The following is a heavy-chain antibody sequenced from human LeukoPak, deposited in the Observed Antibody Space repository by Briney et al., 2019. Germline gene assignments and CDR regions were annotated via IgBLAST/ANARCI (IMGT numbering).Heavy chain of an antibody. Sequence: GGSLRLSCEVSGFPFTLYNMNWVRQAPGKGLEWLSYISSSTNTIYYADSVKGRFTISRDNAKNSLYLQMNGLGAEDTAVYYCAGGVTHFDYWGQGTLVTVSS. CDR3: AGGVTHFDY. V-gene: IGHV3-48*04. CDR2: ISSSTNTI. CDR1: GFPFTLYN. D-gene: IGHD3-16*01. J-gene: IGHJ4*02.